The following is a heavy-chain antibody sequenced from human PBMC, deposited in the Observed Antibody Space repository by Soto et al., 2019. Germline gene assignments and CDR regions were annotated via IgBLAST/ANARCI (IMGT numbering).Heavy chain of an antibody. J-gene: IGHJ4*02. V-gene: IGHV4-59*01. CDR2: FYYSGST. CDR3: ARGTLTSYFDY. CDR1: GGYISSYD. Sequence: SETLSLTCSVSGGYISSYDWSLIRQPPGKGLEWIGYFYYSGSTNYNPSLKSRVTISVDTSKNQFSLKLSSVTAADTAVYYCARGTLTSYFDYWGQGTLVTVSS.